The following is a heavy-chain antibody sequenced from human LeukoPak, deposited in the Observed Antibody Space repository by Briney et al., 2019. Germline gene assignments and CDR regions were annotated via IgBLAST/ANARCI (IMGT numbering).Heavy chain of an antibody. CDR2: IYPGDSDT. Sequence: KPGESLKISCKGSGYSFTSYWIGWVRQMPGKGLEWMGIIYPGDSDTRYSPSFQGQVTISADKSISTAYLQWSSLKASDTAMYYCARAICSSTSCYYMDVWGKGTTVTVSS. D-gene: IGHD2-2*01. CDR3: ARAICSSTSCYYMDV. J-gene: IGHJ6*03. V-gene: IGHV5-51*03. CDR1: GYSFTSYW.